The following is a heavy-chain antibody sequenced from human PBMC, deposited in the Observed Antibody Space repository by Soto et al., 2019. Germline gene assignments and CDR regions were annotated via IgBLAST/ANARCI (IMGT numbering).Heavy chain of an antibody. CDR1: VYTFTSYG. Sequence: ASVKVSCKASVYTFTSYGISWVRQAPGQGLEWMGWISANNGNTNYAQKLQGRVTMTTDTSTSTAYMELSRLRSEDTAVYYCARDYSYGSGSYYTDYYYMDVWGKGTTVTVSS. D-gene: IGHD3-10*01. J-gene: IGHJ6*03. CDR3: ARDYSYGSGSYYTDYYYMDV. CDR2: ISANNGNT. V-gene: IGHV1-18*01.